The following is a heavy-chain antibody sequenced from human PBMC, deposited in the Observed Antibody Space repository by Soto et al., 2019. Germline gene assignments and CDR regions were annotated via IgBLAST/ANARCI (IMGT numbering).Heavy chain of an antibody. V-gene: IGHV3-74*01. CDR1: GFTFSSYW. CDR2: INSDGSST. CDR3: AKSGIMGEGFWPYYYYYMDV. J-gene: IGHJ6*03. Sequence: GGSLRLSCAASGFTFSSYWMHWVRQAPGKGLVWVSRINSDGSSTYYADSVKGRFTISRDNSKNTLYLQMNSLRAEDTAVYYCAKSGIMGEGFWPYYYYYMDVWGKGTTVTVSS. D-gene: IGHD2-15*01.